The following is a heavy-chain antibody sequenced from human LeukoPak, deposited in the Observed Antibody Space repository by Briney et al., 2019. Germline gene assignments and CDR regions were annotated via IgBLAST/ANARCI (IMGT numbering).Heavy chain of an antibody. CDR1: GFTFSSYA. J-gene: IGHJ6*02. D-gene: IGHD6-19*01. CDR2: ISVSGGGT. Sequence: SGGSLRLSCAASGFTFSSYAMSWVRQAPGKGLEWVSAISVSGGGTYYADSVKGRFTISRDHSKNTLYLQMNSLRADDTAVYYCAKVAGSGWSHGMDVWGQGTTVTVSS. CDR3: AKVAGSGWSHGMDV. V-gene: IGHV3-23*01.